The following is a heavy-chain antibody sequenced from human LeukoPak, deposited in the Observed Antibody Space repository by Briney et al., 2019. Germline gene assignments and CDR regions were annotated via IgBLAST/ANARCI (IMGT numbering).Heavy chain of an antibody. CDR1: GYTFTNYY. Sequence: GASVKVSCKASGYTFTNYYIHWVRQAPGQGLEWVGGIIPVFGTVKYAQKLQGRVTITTDESTSTVYMELSSLRSEDTAVYYCARANSAYYDSGSFYSPGYWGRGTLVTASS. CDR3: ARANSAYYDSGSFYSPGY. V-gene: IGHV1-69*05. J-gene: IGHJ4*02. CDR2: IIPVFGTV. D-gene: IGHD3-10*01.